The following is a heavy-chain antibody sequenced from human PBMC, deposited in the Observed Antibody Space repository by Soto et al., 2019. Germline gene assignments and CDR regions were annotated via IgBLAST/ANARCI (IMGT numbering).Heavy chain of an antibody. CDR2: IIPIFGTA. CDR1: GGTFSSYA. J-gene: IGHJ6*02. CDR3: ARGELGSGWYEYYYGMDV. D-gene: IGHD6-19*01. V-gene: IGHV1-69*12. Sequence: QVQLVQSGAEVKKPGSSVKVSCKASGGTFSSYAISWVRQAPGQGLEWMGGIIPIFGTANHAQKFQGRVTITADESTSTAYMELSSLRSEDTAVYYCARGELGSGWYEYYYGMDVWGQGTTVTVSS.